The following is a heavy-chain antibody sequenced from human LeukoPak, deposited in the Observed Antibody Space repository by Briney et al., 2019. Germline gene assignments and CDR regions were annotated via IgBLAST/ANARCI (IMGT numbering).Heavy chain of an antibody. CDR1: GFTFSSSW. Sequence: GGYLRLSCAASGFTFSSSWMHWVRQAPGKGLVWVSRINSDGSSTNYADSVKGRFTISRDNAQNTLYLQMNSLRAEDTAVYYCAREGRGGYYGFDYWGQGTLVTVSS. CDR3: AREGRGGYYGFDY. D-gene: IGHD3-3*01. CDR2: INSDGSST. J-gene: IGHJ4*02. V-gene: IGHV3-74*01.